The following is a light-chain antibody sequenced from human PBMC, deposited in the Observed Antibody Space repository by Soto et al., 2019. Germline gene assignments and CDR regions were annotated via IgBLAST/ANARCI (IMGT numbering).Light chain of an antibody. CDR3: QHYNSYSEA. V-gene: IGKV1-5*03. CDR1: QTISSW. Sequence: DIQMTQSHSTLSGSVGSRFTITCRASQTISSWVAWYQQKQGKAPKIMIYKASTLKSGVPSRFSGSGSGTEFTLTISSLQTDDFATYYCQHYNSYSEAFGQGTKVDIK. CDR2: KAS. J-gene: IGKJ1*01.